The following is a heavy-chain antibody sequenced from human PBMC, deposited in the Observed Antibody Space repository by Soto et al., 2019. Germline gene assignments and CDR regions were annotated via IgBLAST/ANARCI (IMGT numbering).Heavy chain of an antibody. D-gene: IGHD5-18*01. V-gene: IGHV4-61*01. CDR2: ILNIETT. Sequence: QVHLQESGPGLVSPSEPLSLPCPVFVASVSTGPFYWAWFRQPQGRSLESIAYILNIETTYYNPSLRSRVTISVDKSSNQFSLKLSSVTSADTGVYYCARGRGYGYGIDYWGQGTLVSVSS. CDR1: VASVSTGPFY. J-gene: IGHJ4*02. CDR3: ARGRGYGYGIDY.